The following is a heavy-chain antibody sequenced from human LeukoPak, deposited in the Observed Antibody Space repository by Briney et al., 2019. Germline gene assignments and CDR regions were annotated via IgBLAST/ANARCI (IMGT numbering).Heavy chain of an antibody. J-gene: IGHJ5*02. D-gene: IGHD6-13*01. CDR3: ATVGLWAAAGTGWFDP. Sequence: ASVKVSCKASGYTFTSYAMHWVRQALGQRLEWMGWINAGNGNTKYSQKLQGRVTITRDTSASTAYMELRSLRSEDTAVYYCATVGLWAAAGTGWFDPWGQGTLVTVSS. V-gene: IGHV1-3*01. CDR1: GYTFTSYA. CDR2: INAGNGNT.